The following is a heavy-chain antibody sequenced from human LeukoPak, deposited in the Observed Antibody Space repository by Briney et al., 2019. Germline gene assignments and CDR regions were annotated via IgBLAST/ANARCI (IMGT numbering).Heavy chain of an antibody. CDR2: VSHDGNHQ. J-gene: IGHJ6*02. Sequence: PGRSLRLSCAASGFTFSSYGMHWVRQAPGKGLEWVAVVSHDGNHQYYADSVRGRFTISRDNSKNTVYLQMNSLRGEDMAVYYCAKPYEYWTSYYYGLDVWGRGTTVAVSS. CDR3: AKPYEYWTSYYYGLDV. V-gene: IGHV3-30*18. CDR1: GFTFSSYG. D-gene: IGHD3/OR15-3a*01.